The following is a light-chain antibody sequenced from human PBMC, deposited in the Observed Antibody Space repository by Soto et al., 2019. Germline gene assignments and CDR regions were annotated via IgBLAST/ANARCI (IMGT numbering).Light chain of an antibody. V-gene: IGKV3-15*01. CDR2: TAS. CDR1: QSVSSN. Sequence: EIIMTQSPATLSVSPGERATLSCRASQSVSSNLAWYQQKPGQAPRLLIYTASTRATGVPARFSGSGSGTEFTLTIGRLQSEEFAVYYCQQYNNWPPRWTFGQGTKVEIK. J-gene: IGKJ1*01. CDR3: QQYNNWPPRWT.